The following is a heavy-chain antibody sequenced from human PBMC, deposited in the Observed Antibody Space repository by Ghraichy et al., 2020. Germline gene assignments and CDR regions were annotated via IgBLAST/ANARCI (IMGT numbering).Heavy chain of an antibody. V-gene: IGHV3-23*01. Sequence: GESLNISCAASGFTFSSYAMSWVRQAPGKGLEWVSAISGSGGSTYYADSVKGRFTISRDNSKTTLYLQMNSLRAEDTAVYYCAKERSLGERYFDYWGQGTLVTVSS. D-gene: IGHD1-26*01. CDR1: GFTFSSYA. CDR3: AKERSLGERYFDY. CDR2: ISGSGGST. J-gene: IGHJ4*02.